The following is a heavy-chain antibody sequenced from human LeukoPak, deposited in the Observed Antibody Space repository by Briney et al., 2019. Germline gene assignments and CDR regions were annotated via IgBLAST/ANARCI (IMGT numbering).Heavy chain of an antibody. V-gene: IGHV1-69*13. CDR3: ARVFRPLPQSPSEGAVEGYCYYGMDV. CDR1: GGTFSSYA. Sequence: SVKVSCKASGGTFSSYAISWVRQAPGQGLEWMGGIIPIFGTANYAQKFQGRVTITADESTSTVYMELSSLRSEDTAVYYCARVFRPLPQSPSEGAVEGYCYYGMDVWGQGTTVTVSS. J-gene: IGHJ6*02. D-gene: IGHD6-19*01. CDR2: IIPIFGTA.